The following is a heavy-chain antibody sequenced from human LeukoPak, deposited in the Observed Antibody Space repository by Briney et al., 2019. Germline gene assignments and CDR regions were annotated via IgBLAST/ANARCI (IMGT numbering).Heavy chain of an antibody. CDR1: GGSISSGDYY. D-gene: IGHD1-26*01. CDR2: IYYSWRT. Sequence: SETLSLTSTASGGSISSGDYYRSWIRQPPGKGLDWIGSIYYSWRTNYNPSLKSRVTISVDTSKNQFSLKLSSVTAADTAVYYCARDRGGSYALAFDIWGQGTMVTVSS. CDR3: ARDRGGSYALAFDI. J-gene: IGHJ3*02. V-gene: IGHV4-61*08.